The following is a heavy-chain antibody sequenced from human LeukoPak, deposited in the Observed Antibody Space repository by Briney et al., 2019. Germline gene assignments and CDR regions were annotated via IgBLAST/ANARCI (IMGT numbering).Heavy chain of an antibody. J-gene: IGHJ4*02. CDR2: MNHSGST. CDR3: ARETEMAPDY. CDR1: GGSFSRYY. D-gene: IGHD5-24*01. V-gene: IGHV4-34*01. Sequence: SETLSLTCAVYGGSFSRYYWSWIRQPPGKGLEWIGEMNHSGSTNYNPSLKSRVTMSVDTSKNQFSLKLSSVTAADTAVYYCARETEMAPDYWGQGTLVTVSS.